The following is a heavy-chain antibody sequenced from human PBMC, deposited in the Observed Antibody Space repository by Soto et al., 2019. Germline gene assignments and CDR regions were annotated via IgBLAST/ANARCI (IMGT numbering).Heavy chain of an antibody. D-gene: IGHD1-26*01. V-gene: IGHV3-33*01. CDR3: ARAGIVATTQLGWFDP. CDR1: GFSFSNYG. Sequence: QVQLVESGGGVVQPGRSLRLSCAASGFSFSNYGIHWVRQAPGKGLEWVAVIWPDGNRTRYPDSVKGRFTISRDKTKNTLYLQMNSLRAEDTAMYYCARAGIVATTQLGWFDPWGQGTLVIVSS. J-gene: IGHJ5*02. CDR2: IWPDGNRT.